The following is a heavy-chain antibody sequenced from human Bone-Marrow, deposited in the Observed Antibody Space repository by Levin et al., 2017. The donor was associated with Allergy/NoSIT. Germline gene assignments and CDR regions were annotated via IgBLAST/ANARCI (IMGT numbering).Heavy chain of an antibody. CDR3: AREPPSAFDI. D-gene: IGHD2-2*01. V-gene: IGHV3-74*01. Sequence: ETLSLTCAASGFTSSNYWMHWVRQAPGKGLEWVSRINSDGSSTAYADSVKGRFTISRDNAKNTLYLQMDSLRAEDTAVYYCAREPPSAFDIWGQGTMVTVSS. CDR1: GFTSSNYW. J-gene: IGHJ3*02. CDR2: INSDGSST.